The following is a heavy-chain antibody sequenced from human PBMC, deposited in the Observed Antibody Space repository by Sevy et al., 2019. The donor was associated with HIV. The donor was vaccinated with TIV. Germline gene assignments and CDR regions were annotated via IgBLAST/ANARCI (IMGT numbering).Heavy chain of an antibody. CDR1: GFSLSAYW. J-gene: IGHJ4*02. Sequence: GGSLRLSCKCSGFSLSAYWMHWVRQIPGKGLDWVSHINNDGSVRQYADSVKGRFTISRDNVRNTLYLQMESLGAEDAGVYYCARGIGKSGAFWGQGTLVTVSS. D-gene: IGHD1-26*01. CDR2: INNDGSVR. CDR3: ARGIGKSGAF. V-gene: IGHV3-74*01.